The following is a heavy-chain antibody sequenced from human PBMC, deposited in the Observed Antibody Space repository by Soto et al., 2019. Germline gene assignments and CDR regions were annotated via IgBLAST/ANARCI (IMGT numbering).Heavy chain of an antibody. J-gene: IGHJ4*02. Sequence: EVQLVESGGGLVQPGGSLRLSCAASGFTFSSYAMSWVRQTPGKGLEWLSVISGGGNNTYYAGSVKGRFTVSRGNSENTLYLQMNSLRVEDTAVYYCAKLRGGGLGDAVENWGQGITVTVSS. V-gene: IGHV3-23*04. D-gene: IGHD3-16*01. CDR3: AKLRGGGLGDAVEN. CDR2: ISGGGNNT. CDR1: GFTFSSYA.